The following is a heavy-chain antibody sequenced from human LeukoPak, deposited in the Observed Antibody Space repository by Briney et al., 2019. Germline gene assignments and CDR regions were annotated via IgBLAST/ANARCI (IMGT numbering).Heavy chain of an antibody. CDR2: IKQDGSEK. CDR1: GFTFSSYW. J-gene: IGHJ5*02. D-gene: IGHD2-15*01. CDR3: ARDPRSAGRYNWFDP. Sequence: GGSLRLSCAASGFTFSSYWMAWVRQAPAKGLEWVANIKQDGSEKYYVDSVKGRFTISRDNAKNSLFLEMNSLRAEDTAVYYCARDPRSAGRYNWFDPWGQGTLVTVSS. V-gene: IGHV3-7*03.